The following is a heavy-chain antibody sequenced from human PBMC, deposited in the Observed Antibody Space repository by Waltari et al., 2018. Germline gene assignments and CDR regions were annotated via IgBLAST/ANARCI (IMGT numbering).Heavy chain of an antibody. D-gene: IGHD3-22*01. Sequence: QVQLVQSGAEVKKPGSSVKVSCKASGGTFSSYAISWVRQAPGQGLEWMGGISPIVGTANYAQKCKGRVTITADESTSTAYMELSSLRSEDTAVYYCARVSYDSSGYYFDYWGQGTLVTVSS. J-gene: IGHJ4*02. V-gene: IGHV1-69*01. CDR1: GGTFSSYA. CDR3: ARVSYDSSGYYFDY. CDR2: ISPIVGTA.